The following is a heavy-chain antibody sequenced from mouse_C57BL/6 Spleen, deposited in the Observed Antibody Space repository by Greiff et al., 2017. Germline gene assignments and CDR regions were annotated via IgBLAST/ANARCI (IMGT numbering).Heavy chain of an antibody. CDR3: SFYYYGRSYWVDY. CDR2: IDPENGDT. CDR1: GFNIKDDY. D-gene: IGHD1-1*01. J-gene: IGHJ2*01. Sequence: VQLQQSGAELVRPGASVKLSCKASGFNIKDDYMHWVKPRPEQGLEWIGWIDPENGDTAYASQFQGKATITADPSSNPAYLQLSSLTSEDTAVYYCSFYYYGRSYWVDYWGQGTTLTVSS. V-gene: IGHV14-4*01.